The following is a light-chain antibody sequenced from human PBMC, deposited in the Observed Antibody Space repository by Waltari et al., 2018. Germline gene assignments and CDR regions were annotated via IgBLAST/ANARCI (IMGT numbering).Light chain of an antibody. CDR3: SSYTSTNTLAV. V-gene: IGLV2-14*03. CDR1: SSDVGGYIY. J-gene: IGLJ1*01. CDR2: DVS. Sequence: QSALTQPASVSGSPGQSITISCTGTSSDVGGYIYVSWYQQHPGKAPKLIIYDVSNRPSGVSNRFSGSKSGNTASLTISGLQAEDEADYYCSSYTSTNTLAVFGTGTKVTVL.